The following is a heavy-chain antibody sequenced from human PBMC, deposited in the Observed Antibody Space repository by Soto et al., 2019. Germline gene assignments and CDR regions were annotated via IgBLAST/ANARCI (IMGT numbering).Heavy chain of an antibody. CDR3: ARDPYYYDSSGYLPL. CDR2: INPNSGGT. CDR1: GYTFTGYY. V-gene: IGHV1-2*02. J-gene: IGHJ4*02. Sequence: ASVEVSCKASGYTFTGYYMHWVRQAPGQGLEWMGWINPNSGGTNYAQKFRGRVTMTRDTSISTAYMELSRLRSDDTAVYYCARDPYYYDSSGYLPLWGQGTLVTVSS. D-gene: IGHD3-22*01.